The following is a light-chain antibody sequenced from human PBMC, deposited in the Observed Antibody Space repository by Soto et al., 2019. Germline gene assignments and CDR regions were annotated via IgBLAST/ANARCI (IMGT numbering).Light chain of an antibody. Sequence: DIQMTQSPSTLSGSVGDRVTITCRASQTISSWLAWYQQKPGKAPKLLIYKAPTLKSGVPSRFSGSGSGTEFTRTISSLQPDDFATYYCQHYNSYSEAFGQGTKV. V-gene: IGKV1-5*03. CDR2: KAP. CDR3: QHYNSYSEA. CDR1: QTISSW. J-gene: IGKJ1*01.